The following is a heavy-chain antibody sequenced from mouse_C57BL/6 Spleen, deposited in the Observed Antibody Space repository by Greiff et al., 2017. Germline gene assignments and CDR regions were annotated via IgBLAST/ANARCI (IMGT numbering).Heavy chain of an antibody. D-gene: IGHD3-1*01. V-gene: IGHV1-80*01. Sequence: VKLMESGAELVKPGASVKISCKASGYAFSSYWMNWVKQRPGKGLEWIGQIYPGDGDTNYNGKFKGKATLTADKSSSTAYMQLSSLTSEDSAVYFCARGGYGYFDYWGQGTTLTVSS. J-gene: IGHJ2*01. CDR1: GYAFSSYW. CDR2: IYPGDGDT. CDR3: ARGGYGYFDY.